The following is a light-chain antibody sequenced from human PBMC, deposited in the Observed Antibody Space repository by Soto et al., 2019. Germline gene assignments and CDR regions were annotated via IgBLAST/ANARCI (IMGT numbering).Light chain of an antibody. Sequence: EIVLTQSPGTLSLSPGERATLSCWASQSVSSSYLAWYQQKPGQSPRLLIYGASSRVTGIPDRFSGGGSGTEFTLTISRLEPEDSAVYYCQQYGNSPETFGQGTKVEI. CDR2: GAS. V-gene: IGKV3-20*01. J-gene: IGKJ1*01. CDR3: QQYGNSPET. CDR1: QSVSSSY.